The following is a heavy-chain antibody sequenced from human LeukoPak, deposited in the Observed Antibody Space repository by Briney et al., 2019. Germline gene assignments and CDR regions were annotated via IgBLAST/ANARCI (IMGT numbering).Heavy chain of an antibody. Sequence: GESLKISCNGSGYSFTSYWIGWVRQMPGKGLEWMGIIYPGDSDTRYSPSFQGQVTISADKSISTAYLQWSSLKASDTAMYYCARLFGRTISYYYMDVWGKGTTVTVSS. D-gene: IGHD3-9*01. V-gene: IGHV5-51*01. J-gene: IGHJ6*03. CDR3: ARLFGRTISYYYMDV. CDR2: IYPGDSDT. CDR1: GYSFTSYW.